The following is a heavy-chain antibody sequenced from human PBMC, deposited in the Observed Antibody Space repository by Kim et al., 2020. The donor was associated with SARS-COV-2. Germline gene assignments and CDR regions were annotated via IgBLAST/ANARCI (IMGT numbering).Heavy chain of an antibody. Sequence: SQTLSLTCAISGDSVSSNSAAWNWIRQSPSRGLEWLGRTFYRSKWFNDYAVSVQSRITINPDTSKNQFSLQLNSMTPEDTAVYYCASGYAYPYWGQGTLVTVSS. CDR2: TFYRSKWFN. D-gene: IGHD3-16*01. J-gene: IGHJ4*02. V-gene: IGHV6-1*01. CDR1: GDSVSSNSAA. CDR3: ASGYAYPY.